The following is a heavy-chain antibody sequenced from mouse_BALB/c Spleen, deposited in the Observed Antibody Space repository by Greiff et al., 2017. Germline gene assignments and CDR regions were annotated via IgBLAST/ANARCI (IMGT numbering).Heavy chain of an antibody. J-gene: IGHJ3*01. V-gene: IGHV5-17*02. CDR1: GFTFSSYA. Sequence: EVKVVESGGGLVKPGGSLKLSCAASGFTFSSYAMSWVRQTPEKGLEWVAYISSGSSTIYYADTVKGRFTISRDYPKNTLFLQMTSLRSEDTAMYYCARSGDYVSWFAYWGQGTLVTVSA. CDR3: ARSGDYVSWFAY. CDR2: ISSGSSTI. D-gene: IGHD2-4*01.